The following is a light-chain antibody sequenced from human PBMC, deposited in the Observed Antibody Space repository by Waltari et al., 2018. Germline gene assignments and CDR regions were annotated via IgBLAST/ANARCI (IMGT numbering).Light chain of an antibody. Sequence: DIQMTQSLSSLSASVGDRVTITCRASQSINGYLSWYQQKPGKAPKLLISAASSLSSGVPSRFSGSESATDYTLVVSSLHPADVATYYCQQTYSPPYTFGQGTRLEIK. V-gene: IGKV1-39*01. CDR1: QSINGY. J-gene: IGKJ2*01. CDR2: AAS. CDR3: QQTYSPPYT.